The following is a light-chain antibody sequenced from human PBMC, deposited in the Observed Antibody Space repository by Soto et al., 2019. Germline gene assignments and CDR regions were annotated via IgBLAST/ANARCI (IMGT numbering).Light chain of an antibody. J-gene: IGLJ2*01. CDR1: SSNIGNNY. V-gene: IGLV1-51*01. CDR3: ETWDSSLSVVV. CDR2: DNN. Sequence: QSVLTQPPSVSAAPGQKVTISCSGSSSNIGNNYVSWYQQLPGTAPKLLIYDNNKRPSGIPDRFSGSKSGTSATLGITGLQTGDEDDYYCETWDSSLSVVVFGGGTKLTVL.